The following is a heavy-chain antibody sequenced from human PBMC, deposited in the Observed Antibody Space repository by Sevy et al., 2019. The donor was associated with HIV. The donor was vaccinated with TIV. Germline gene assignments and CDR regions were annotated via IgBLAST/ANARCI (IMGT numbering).Heavy chain of an antibody. CDR1: GGTFSSYA. V-gene: IGHV1-69*13. J-gene: IGHJ4*02. D-gene: IGHD3-10*02. Sequence: ASVKVSCKASGGTFSSYAISWVRQVPGQGLEWMGGVIPIFGTTNYAQKFQGRVTITADESTSTAYMELSSLRSEDTAVYYCARVFGGIDYWGQGTLVTVSS. CDR2: VIPIFGTT. CDR3: ARVFGGIDY.